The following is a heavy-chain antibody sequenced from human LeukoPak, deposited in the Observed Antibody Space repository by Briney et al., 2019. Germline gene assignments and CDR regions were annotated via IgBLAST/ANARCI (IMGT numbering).Heavy chain of an antibody. CDR3: AKIAVAGKPI. J-gene: IGHJ3*02. CDR2: ISWNSGSI. D-gene: IGHD6-19*01. Sequence: QAGGSLRLSCAASGFTVYNNYMTWVRQAPGKGLECVSGISWNSGSIGYADSVKGRFTISRDNAKNSLYLQMNSLRAEDTAVYYCAKIAVAGKPIWGQGTMVTVSS. CDR1: GFTVYNNY. V-gene: IGHV3-9*01.